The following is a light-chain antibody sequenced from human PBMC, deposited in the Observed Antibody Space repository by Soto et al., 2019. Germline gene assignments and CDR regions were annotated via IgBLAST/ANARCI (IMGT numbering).Light chain of an antibody. CDR3: KQYNSYS. Sequence: DIQMTQSPSTLSASVGDRVTITCRASQSISSWLAWYQQKPGKAPKLLIYDASSLESGVPSRFSDSGSGTEFTLTISSLQPDDFATYYCKQYNSYSFGQGTKVDIK. V-gene: IGKV1-5*01. J-gene: IGKJ1*01. CDR2: DAS. CDR1: QSISSW.